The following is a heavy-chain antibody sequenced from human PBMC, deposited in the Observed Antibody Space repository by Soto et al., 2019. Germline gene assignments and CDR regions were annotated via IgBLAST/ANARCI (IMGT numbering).Heavy chain of an antibody. V-gene: IGHV4-39*01. CDR2: IYYSGST. CDR1: GGSINSSSYF. J-gene: IGHJ5*02. CDR3: ARHYSSGSRNWFDP. Sequence: SETLSLTCSVSGGSINSSSYFWGWVRQPPGKGLEWIGSIYYSGSTYYNPSLRSRVTISVDTSKNQFSLKLSSVTAADTAAFYCARHYSSGSRNWFDPWGQGTLVTVS. D-gene: IGHD6-19*01.